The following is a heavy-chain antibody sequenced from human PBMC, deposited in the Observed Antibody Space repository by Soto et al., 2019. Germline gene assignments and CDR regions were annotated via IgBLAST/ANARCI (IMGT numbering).Heavy chain of an antibody. V-gene: IGHV3-53*01. Sequence: PGGSLRLSCAASGFTVSSNYMSWVRQAPGKGLEWVSVIYSGGSTYYADSVKGRFTISRDNSKNTLYLQMNSLRAEDTAVYYCARATLDLYSGYDYPRPRRKYYFDYWGQGTLVTVSS. J-gene: IGHJ4*02. D-gene: IGHD5-12*01. CDR1: GFTVSSNY. CDR3: ARATLDLYSGYDYPRPRRKYYFDY. CDR2: IYSGGST.